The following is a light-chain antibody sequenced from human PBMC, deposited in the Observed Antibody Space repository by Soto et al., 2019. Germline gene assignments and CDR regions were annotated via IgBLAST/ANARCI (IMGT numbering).Light chain of an antibody. Sequence: SVLTQPPSASGSPGQSVTISCTGTSSGVGGYNFVSWYQQQPGKAPKLIIYEVTQRPSGVPDRFSGSKSGNTASLTVSGLQAEDEAEYYCSSYAGSNMGVFGTGTKVTVL. CDR3: SSYAGSNMGV. J-gene: IGLJ1*01. V-gene: IGLV2-8*01. CDR1: SSGVGGYNF. CDR2: EVT.